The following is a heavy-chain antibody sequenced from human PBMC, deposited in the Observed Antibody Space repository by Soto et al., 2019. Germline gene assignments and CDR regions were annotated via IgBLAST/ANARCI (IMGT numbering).Heavy chain of an antibody. CDR2: IYYSGTT. CDR3: ARSTGYHGSATYCSDY. D-gene: IGHD3-10*01. Sequence: ETLSLTCNVSGGSISSSGYYCVGILQPPGKRLEWIGSIYYSGTTYYNPSLGSRVTMSVDTSKSQFSMKLSSVAAADTSVYYCARSTGYHGSATYCSDYWGQGTLVAVSS. J-gene: IGHJ4*02. V-gene: IGHV4-39*01. CDR1: GGSISSSGYY.